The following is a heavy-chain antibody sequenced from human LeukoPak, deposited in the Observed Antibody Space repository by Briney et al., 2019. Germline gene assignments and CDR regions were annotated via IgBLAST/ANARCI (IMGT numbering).Heavy chain of an antibody. CDR2: ISGSGGST. CDR3: AKVLRWRTDAFDI. D-gene: IGHD4-23*01. J-gene: IGHJ3*02. Sequence: TGGSLRLSCAASGFTFSSYAMSWVRQTPGKGLEWVSAISGSGGSTYYADSVKGRFTISRDNSKNTLYLQMNSLRAEDTAVYYCAKVLRWRTDAFDIWGQGTMVTVSS. CDR1: GFTFSSYA. V-gene: IGHV3-23*01.